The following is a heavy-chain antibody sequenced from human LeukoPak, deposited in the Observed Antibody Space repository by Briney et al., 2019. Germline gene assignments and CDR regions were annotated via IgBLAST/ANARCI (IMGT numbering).Heavy chain of an antibody. CDR3: ARGGYCSGGSCYQFLTNY. V-gene: IGHV1-3*01. CDR1: GYTFTSHA. Sequence: ASVKVSCKASGYTFTSHAMHWVRQAPGQRLEWMGWINAGNGNTRYSQKFQGRVTITRDTSASTAYMELSSLRSEDTAVYYCARGGYCSGGSCYQFLTNYWGQGTLVTVSS. D-gene: IGHD2-15*01. CDR2: INAGNGNT. J-gene: IGHJ4*02.